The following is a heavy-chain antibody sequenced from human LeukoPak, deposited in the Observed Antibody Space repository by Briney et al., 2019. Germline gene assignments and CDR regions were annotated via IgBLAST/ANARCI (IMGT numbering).Heavy chain of an antibody. CDR2: INHSGST. CDR1: GGSFSGYY. V-gene: IGHV4-34*01. D-gene: IGHD3-10*01. Sequence: SETLSLTCAVYGGSFSGYYWSWIRQPPGKGLEWIGEINHSGSTNYNPSLKSRVTISVDTSKNQFSLKLGSVTAADTAVYYCARERGLWPIDYWGQGTLVTVSS. J-gene: IGHJ4*02. CDR3: ARERGLWPIDY.